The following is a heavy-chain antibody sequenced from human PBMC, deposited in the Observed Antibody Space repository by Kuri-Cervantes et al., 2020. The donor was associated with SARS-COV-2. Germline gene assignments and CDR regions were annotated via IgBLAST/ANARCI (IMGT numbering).Heavy chain of an antibody. J-gene: IGHJ6*02. CDR3: ARLRSSHENYYYYGMDV. D-gene: IGHD6-6*01. CDR1: GYSFTSYW. Sequence: GGSLKISWKGSGYSFTSYWIGWVRQMPGKGLGWMGNIYPCDSDTRYSPSFQGQVTISADKSISTAYLQWSSLEASDTAMYYWARLRSSHENYYYYGMDVWGQGTTVTVSS. V-gene: IGHV5-51*01. CDR2: IYPCDSDT.